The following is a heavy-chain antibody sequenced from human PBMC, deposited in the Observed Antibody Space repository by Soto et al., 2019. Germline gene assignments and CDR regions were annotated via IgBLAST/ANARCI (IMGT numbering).Heavy chain of an antibody. V-gene: IGHV3-30*18. CDR1: GFTFSSYG. CDR2: ISYDGSNK. J-gene: IGHJ4*02. D-gene: IGHD2-2*01. CDR3: AKAVRDYSSTSCYSDY. Sequence: QVQLVESGGGVVQPGRSLRLSCAASGFTFSSYGMHWVRQAPGKGLEWVAVISYDGSNKYYADSVKGRFTISRDNSKNTLYLQMNSLRAEDTAVYYCAKAVRDYSSTSCYSDYWGQGTLVTVSS.